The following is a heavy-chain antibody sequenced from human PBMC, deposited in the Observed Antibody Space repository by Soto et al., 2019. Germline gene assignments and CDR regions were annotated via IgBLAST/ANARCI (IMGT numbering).Heavy chain of an antibody. CDR2: ISSSGNSI. J-gene: IGHJ5*02. Sequence: PGGSPRLSCTASGFSFSDYYMSWIRQAPGKGLECIAYISSSGNSIYYADSVKGRFTVSRDNAKNSLYLHMNSLTAEDTAMYYCVRDDDYGGTNNWFDPWGQGTLVTVSS. CDR3: VRDDDYGGTNNWFDP. D-gene: IGHD4-17*01. V-gene: IGHV3-11*01. CDR1: GFSFSDYY.